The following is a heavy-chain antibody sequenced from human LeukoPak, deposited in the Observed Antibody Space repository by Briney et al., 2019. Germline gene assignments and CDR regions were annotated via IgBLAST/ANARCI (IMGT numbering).Heavy chain of an antibody. CDR1: GFTFSSYA. CDR3: AKDRYYYDSSGYLGD. D-gene: IGHD3-22*01. Sequence: QTGGSLRLSCAASGFTFSSYAMSWVRQAPGKGLEWVSAISGSGGSTYYADSVKGRFTISRDNSKNTLYLQTNSLRAEDTAVYYCAKDRYYYDSSGYLGDWGQGTLVTVSS. J-gene: IGHJ4*02. CDR2: ISGSGGST. V-gene: IGHV3-23*01.